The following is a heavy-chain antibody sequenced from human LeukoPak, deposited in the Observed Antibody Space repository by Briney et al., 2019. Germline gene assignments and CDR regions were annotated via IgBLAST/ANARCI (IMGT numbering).Heavy chain of an antibody. CDR3: ARGQGDCSGGSCYSDWFDP. J-gene: IGHJ5*02. V-gene: IGHV4-34*01. CDR1: GGSFSGYY. CDR2: INHSGST. D-gene: IGHD2-15*01. Sequence: SETLSLTCAVYGGSFSGYYWSWIRQPPGKGLEWIGEINHSGSTNYNPSLKSRVTISVDTSKSHFSLKLSSVTAADTAMYYCARGQGDCSGGSCYSDWFDPWGQGTLVTVSS.